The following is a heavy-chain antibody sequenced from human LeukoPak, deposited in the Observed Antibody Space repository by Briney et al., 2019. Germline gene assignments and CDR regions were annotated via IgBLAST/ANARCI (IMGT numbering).Heavy chain of an antibody. CDR1: GFTFSSYW. J-gene: IGHJ4*02. Sequence: PGGSLRLSCTASGFTFSSYWMNWVRQAPGKGLEWVANIKQDGSEKYYVGSVKGRFTVSRDNTKNSLYLQMNNLRTDDTAVYYCATSRTFDYWGQGTLVTVSS. D-gene: IGHD2-2*01. CDR3: ATSRTFDY. V-gene: IGHV3-7*01. CDR2: IKQDGSEK.